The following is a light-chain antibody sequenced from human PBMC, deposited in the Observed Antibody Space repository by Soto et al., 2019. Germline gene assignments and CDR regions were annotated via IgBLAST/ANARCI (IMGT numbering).Light chain of an antibody. V-gene: IGKV1-5*01. CDR3: QQYNRGSWT. CDR1: QSIDTW. Sequence: DIQMTQSPSTLSAYVGDRVSITCRASQSIDTWLAWYQQKPGKAPSLLIFDASILESGVPSRFSGSGSGTEFTLTISSLQPDDFATYYCQQYNRGSWTFGQGTRVEI. CDR2: DAS. J-gene: IGKJ1*01.